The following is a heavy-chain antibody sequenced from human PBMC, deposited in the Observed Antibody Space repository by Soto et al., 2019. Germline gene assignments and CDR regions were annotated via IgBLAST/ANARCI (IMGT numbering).Heavy chain of an antibody. CDR1: GYSFTSYW. J-gene: IGHJ6*03. V-gene: IGHV5-51*01. Sequence: PGESLKISCKGSGYSFTSYWIGWVRQMPGKGLEWMGIIYPGDSDTRYSPSFQGQVTISADKSISTAYLQWSSLKASDTAMYYCARIDCSGGSCYSDYYYMDVWGKGTTVTVSS. CDR3: ARIDCSGGSCYSDYYYMDV. D-gene: IGHD2-15*01. CDR2: IYPGDSDT.